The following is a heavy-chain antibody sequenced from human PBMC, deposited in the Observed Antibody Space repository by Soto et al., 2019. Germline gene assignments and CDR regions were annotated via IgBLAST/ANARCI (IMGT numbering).Heavy chain of an antibody. V-gene: IGHV3-21*01. CDR2: ISSSSSYI. CDR1: GFTFSSYS. D-gene: IGHD3-16*01. Sequence: EVQLVESGGGLVKPGGSLSLSCAASGFTFSSYSMNWVRQAPGKGLEWVSSISSSSSYIYYADSVKGRFTLPRDNSKNSLYPQMNSLRAEAPAVYYCGRDLQATGGDYWGQGTLITVSS. CDR3: GRDLQATGGDY. J-gene: IGHJ4*02.